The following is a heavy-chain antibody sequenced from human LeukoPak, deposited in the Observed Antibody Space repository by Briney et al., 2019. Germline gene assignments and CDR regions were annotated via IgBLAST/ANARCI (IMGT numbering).Heavy chain of an antibody. CDR3: AREVPHYYYSMDV. Sequence: EWMGIMNPSDGGTTYPQNVQGRVTMTRDTSTTTVYMELSSLRSEDTAVYYCAREVPHYYYSMDVWGQGTTVTVSS. J-gene: IGHJ6*02. D-gene: IGHD4/OR15-4a*01. V-gene: IGHV1-46*01. CDR2: MNPSDGGT.